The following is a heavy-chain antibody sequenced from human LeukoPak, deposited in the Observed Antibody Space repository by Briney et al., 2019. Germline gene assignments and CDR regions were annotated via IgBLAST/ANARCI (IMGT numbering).Heavy chain of an antibody. V-gene: IGHV3-21*01. CDR1: GFTFSSYS. CDR3: ARDFGVTGFWFDP. J-gene: IGHJ5*02. D-gene: IGHD3-3*01. CDR2: ISSSSSYI. Sequence: PGGSLRLSCAASGFTFSSYSMNWVRQAPGKELEWVSSISSSSSYIYYADSVKGRFTISRDNAKNSLYLQMNSLRAEDTAVYYCARDFGVTGFWFDPWGQGTLVTVSS.